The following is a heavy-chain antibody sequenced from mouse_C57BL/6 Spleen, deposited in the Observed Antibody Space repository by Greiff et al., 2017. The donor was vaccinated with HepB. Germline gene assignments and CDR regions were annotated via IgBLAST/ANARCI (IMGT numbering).Heavy chain of an antibody. CDR2: IRLKSDNYAT. CDR1: GFTFSNYW. Sequence: DVKLQESGGGLVQPGGSMKLSCVASGFTFSNYWMNWVRQSPEKGLEWVAQIRLKSDNYATHYAESVKGRFTISRDDSKSSVYLQMNNLRAEDTGIYYCKGDTTVVPDYYAMDYWGQGTSVTVSS. V-gene: IGHV6-3*01. CDR3: KGDTTVVPDYYAMDY. D-gene: IGHD1-1*01. J-gene: IGHJ4*01.